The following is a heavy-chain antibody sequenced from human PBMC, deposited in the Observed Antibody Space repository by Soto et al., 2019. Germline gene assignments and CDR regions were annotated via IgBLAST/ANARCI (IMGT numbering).Heavy chain of an antibody. Sequence: SETLSLTCTVSGGSISSSSYYWGWIRQPPGKGLEWIGSIYYSGSTYYNPSLKSRVTISVDTSKNQFSLKLSSVTAADTAVYYCARRYYYDSSVAVRFDYWGQGTLVTVSS. V-gene: IGHV4-39*01. CDR3: ARRYYYDSSVAVRFDY. CDR2: IYYSGST. CDR1: GGSISSSSYY. D-gene: IGHD3-22*01. J-gene: IGHJ4*02.